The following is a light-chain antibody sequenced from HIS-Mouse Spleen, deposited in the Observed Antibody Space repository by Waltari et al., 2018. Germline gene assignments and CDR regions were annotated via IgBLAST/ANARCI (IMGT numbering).Light chain of an antibody. CDR1: SIDVGGYNS. V-gene: IGLV2-11*01. CDR3: CSYAGSYTGV. Sequence: QSALTQPRSVSGSPGQSVTISCTGTSIDVGGYNSVSWYQRHPSKAPKLMIYDVSKRPSGVPDRFSGSKSGNTASLTISGLQAEDEADYYCCSYAGSYTGVFGTGTKVTVL. CDR2: DVS. J-gene: IGLJ1*01.